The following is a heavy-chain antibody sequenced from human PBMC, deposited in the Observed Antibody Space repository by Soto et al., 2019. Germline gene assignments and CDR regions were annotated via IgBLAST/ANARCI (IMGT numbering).Heavy chain of an antibody. J-gene: IGHJ4*02. V-gene: IGHV3-15*01. CDR1: GFNFNYAW. CDR2: IKSKTYGGTT. D-gene: IGHD2-15*01. CDR3: TTDIGRYCSGGTCSDY. Sequence: GGSLRLSCAASGFNFNYAWMSWVRQAPGKGLEWVGRIKSKTYGGTTDYAAPVKGRFTISRDDSKDTMYLQMNSLKTEDTAMNYCTTDIGRYCSGGTCSDYWAQGSLVPVSS.